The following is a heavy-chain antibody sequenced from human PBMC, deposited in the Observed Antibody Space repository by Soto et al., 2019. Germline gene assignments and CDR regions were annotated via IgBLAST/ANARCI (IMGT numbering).Heavy chain of an antibody. Sequence: PSETLSLTCDVYGGSFSGYYWTWIRQPPGTGLEWIGEINHSGSTNYNPSLKSRVTISVDTSENQFSLKLTSVTAADTAVYYCARDKITGLFDYWGQGTLVTVSS. CDR3: ARDKITGLFDY. D-gene: IGHD2-8*02. CDR2: INHSGST. J-gene: IGHJ4*02. V-gene: IGHV4-34*01. CDR1: GGSFSGYY.